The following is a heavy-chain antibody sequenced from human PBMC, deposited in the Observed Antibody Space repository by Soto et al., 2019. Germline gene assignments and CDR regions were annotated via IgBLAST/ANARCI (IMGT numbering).Heavy chain of an antibody. CDR1: GDSISSSNW. Sequence: QVQLQESGPGLVKPSGTLSLTCAVSGDSISSSNWWSWVRQAPGKGLEWIGEIYHSGATTYNPSLKSLATISADPSKNHFSLKLTSVTAADTAVYFCARDLGTGTDFWGRGTLVTVAS. CDR2: IYHSGAT. CDR3: ARDLGTGTDF. V-gene: IGHV4-4*02. D-gene: IGHD1-1*01. J-gene: IGHJ4*02.